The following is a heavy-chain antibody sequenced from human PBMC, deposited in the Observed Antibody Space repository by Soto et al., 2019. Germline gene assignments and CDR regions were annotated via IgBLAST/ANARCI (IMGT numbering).Heavy chain of an antibody. V-gene: IGHV3-21*01. CDR2: ISSTGTYL. Sequence: GSLRPSCAASGFTFSAYNIYWVRQAPGKGLEWVSFISSTGTYLNYAASLKGRFTISRDNANSSVFLQMDNLSAEDTAVYYCARQLHFGELSLGFWGQGTLVTVSS. CDR3: ARQLHFGELSLGF. CDR1: GFTFSAYN. D-gene: IGHD3-10*01. J-gene: IGHJ4*02.